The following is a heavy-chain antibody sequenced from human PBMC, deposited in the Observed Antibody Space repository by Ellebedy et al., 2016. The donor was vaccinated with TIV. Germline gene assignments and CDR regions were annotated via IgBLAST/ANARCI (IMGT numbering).Heavy chain of an antibody. CDR1: GGSFSGNF. CDR3: ARDLGVSDY. J-gene: IGHJ4*02. D-gene: IGHD2-21*01. Sequence: SETLSLTXAVYGGSFSGNFCTWIRQPPGKGLEWFGDINHSGSTTYNPTLKGRVTISVDTSKNQFSLKLSSVTAADTAVYYCARDLGVSDYWGQGTLVTVSS. V-gene: IGHV4-34*01. CDR2: INHSGST.